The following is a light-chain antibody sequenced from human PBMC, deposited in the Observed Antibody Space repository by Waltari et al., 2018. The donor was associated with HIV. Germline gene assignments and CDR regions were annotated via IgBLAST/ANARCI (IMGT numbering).Light chain of an antibody. CDR2: AAS. Sequence: DIQMTQSPSSVSASVGDRVTITCRASQAVSTWLAWYQQKPGKAPNLLIYAASSLQSGVSSRFSGSGTGTDFTLTINNLQPEDLATYHCQQANSFPLTFGGGTKVDIK. CDR1: QAVSTW. V-gene: IGKV1D-12*01. J-gene: IGKJ4*01. CDR3: QQANSFPLT.